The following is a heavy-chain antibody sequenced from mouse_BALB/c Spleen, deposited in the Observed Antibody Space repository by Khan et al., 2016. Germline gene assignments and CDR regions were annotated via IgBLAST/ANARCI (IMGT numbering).Heavy chain of an antibody. V-gene: IGHV1S34*01. CDR2: ISCYNGAT. CDR3: ATGDYDGYYAMDY. D-gene: IGHD2-4*01. Sequence: LVKTGASVKISCKASGYSFTGYYIHWVKQSHGKGLEWIGYISCYNGATNYNQKFRGKATFTVDTSSSTAYMQFNSLTSEDSAVYYSATGDYDGYYAMDYWGQGTSVTVSS. CDR1: GYSFTGYY. J-gene: IGHJ4*01.